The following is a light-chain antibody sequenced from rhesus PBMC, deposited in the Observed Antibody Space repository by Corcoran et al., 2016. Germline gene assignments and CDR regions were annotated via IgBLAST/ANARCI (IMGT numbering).Light chain of an antibody. CDR2: GNT. J-gene: IGLJ1*01. Sequence: SSGLTQEPALSVALGHTXRMTXQGDSLKTYYGSWYQQKPGQVPVLVIYGNTNRPSEFPGRFSGSCSGSTGSLTITGAQVEDEADYYCGSWDDSGKFYIFGAGXRXXVL. CDR1: SLKTYY. V-gene: IGLV3S11*01. CDR3: GSWDDSGKFYI.